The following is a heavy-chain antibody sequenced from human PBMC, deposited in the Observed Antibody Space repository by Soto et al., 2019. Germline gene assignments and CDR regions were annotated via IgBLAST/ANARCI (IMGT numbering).Heavy chain of an antibody. CDR3: ARQVVPAAPFNYYYYGMDV. D-gene: IGHD2-2*01. CDR1: GFTFSSYA. J-gene: IGHJ6*02. CDR2: IGGSGGNT. V-gene: IGHV3-23*01. Sequence: GSLRLSCAASGFTFSSYAMSWVRQAPGKGLEWVSGIGGSGGNTYYADSVKGRFTISRDNSKNTLFLQMNSLRAEDTAEYYCARQVVPAAPFNYYYYGMDVWGQGTTVTVSS.